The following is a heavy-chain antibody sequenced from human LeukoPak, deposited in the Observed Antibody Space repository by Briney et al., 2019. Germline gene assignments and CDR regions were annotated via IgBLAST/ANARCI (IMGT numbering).Heavy chain of an antibody. Sequence: ASVKVSCKVSGYTLTELSMHWVRQAPGKGLEWMGGFDPEDGETIYAQKFQGRVTMTEDTSTDTAYMELSSLRSEDTAVYYCATCSWYVGNYGMDVRGQGTTVTVSS. CDR3: ATCSWYVGNYGMDV. CDR1: GYTLTELS. CDR2: FDPEDGET. D-gene: IGHD6-13*01. J-gene: IGHJ6*02. V-gene: IGHV1-24*01.